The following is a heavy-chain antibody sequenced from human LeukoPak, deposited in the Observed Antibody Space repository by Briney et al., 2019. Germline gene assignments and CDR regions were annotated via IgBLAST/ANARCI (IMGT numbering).Heavy chain of an antibody. V-gene: IGHV6-1*01. Sequence: SQTLSLTCAISGDRVSSNSAAWNWIRQSPSRGLEWLGRTYYRSKWHYDYAESVKRRITVNPDTSKNQFSLQLNSVTPEDTAVYYCARQSSTDYYYYGLNVWGQGTTVAVSS. CDR2: TYYRSKWHY. D-gene: IGHD1-1*01. CDR1: GDRVSSNSAA. CDR3: ARQSSTDYYYYGLNV. J-gene: IGHJ6*02.